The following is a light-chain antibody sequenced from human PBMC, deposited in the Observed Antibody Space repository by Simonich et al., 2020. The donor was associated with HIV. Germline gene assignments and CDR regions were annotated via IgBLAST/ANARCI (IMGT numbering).Light chain of an antibody. CDR3: QQPGNWPT. CDR2: DAS. CDR1: QSVSSS. V-gene: IGKV3-11*01. J-gene: IGKJ2*01. Sequence: EIVFTQSPATLSLSPGERATLSCWASQSVSSSLAWYQQKPGQTPRLRISDASHRAAGIPARFSGTGSGTDFTLTISSLEPEDFAIYYCQQPGNWPTFGQGTKLEI.